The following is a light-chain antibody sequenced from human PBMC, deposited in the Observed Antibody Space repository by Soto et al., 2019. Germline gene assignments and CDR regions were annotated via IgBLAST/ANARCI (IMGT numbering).Light chain of an antibody. CDR2: DAS. J-gene: IGKJ3*01. CDR1: QSVSSY. V-gene: IGKV3-11*01. Sequence: EIVLTQSPATLSLSPGERATLSCRASQSVSSYLAWYQQKPGQAPRLLIYDASNRAPGIPARFSGSGSGTDLTLTISSLEAEDFAVYYCQQRSNSFTFRRGTKVDI. CDR3: QQRSNSFT.